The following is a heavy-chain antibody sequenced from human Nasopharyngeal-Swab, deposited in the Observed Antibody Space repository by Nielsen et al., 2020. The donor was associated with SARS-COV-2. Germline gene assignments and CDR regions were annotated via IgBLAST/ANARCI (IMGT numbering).Heavy chain of an antibody. J-gene: IGHJ6*02. Sequence: SVKVSCKSSGGTFTNYAFSWVRQAPGQGLEWMGGIIPFFDTANYAQNFQGRVTITADQSTSTAYMELGSLRSEDTAVYYCARENYYDSSGYHPYYYYGMDVWGQGTTVTVSS. CDR3: ARENYYDSSGYHPYYYYGMDV. CDR2: IIPFFDTA. D-gene: IGHD3-22*01. V-gene: IGHV1-69*13. CDR1: GGTFTNYA.